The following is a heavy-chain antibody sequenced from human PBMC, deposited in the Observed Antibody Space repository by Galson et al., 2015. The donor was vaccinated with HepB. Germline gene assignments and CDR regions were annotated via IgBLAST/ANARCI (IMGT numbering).Heavy chain of an antibody. D-gene: IGHD6-19*01. J-gene: IGHJ4*02. CDR2: ISYDGSNK. CDR1: GFTFSSYA. V-gene: IGHV3-30*04. CDR3: ARDTRRIAVAGLGYFDY. Sequence: SLRLSCAASGFTFSSYAMHWVRQAPGKGLEWVAVISYDGSNKYYADSVKGRFTISRDNSKNTLYLQMNSLRAEDTAVYYCARDTRRIAVAGLGYFDYWGQGTLVTVSS.